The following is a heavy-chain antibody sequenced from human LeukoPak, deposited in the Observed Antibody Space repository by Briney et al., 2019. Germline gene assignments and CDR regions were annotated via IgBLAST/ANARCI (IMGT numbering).Heavy chain of an antibody. V-gene: IGHV4-4*02. CDR3: TRENSPFCPFAF. CDR1: GGSIDSTNY. Sequence: PSETLPLTCGVSGGSIDSTNYWSWVRPAPGKGLEWIGEIAHDGTRNYNPSLRSRVAMSFDRANNYFSLSLTAVTAADTALYYCTRENSPFCPFAFWGHGVKVTVS. J-gene: IGHJ3*01. CDR2: IAHDGTR. D-gene: IGHD2/OR15-2a*01.